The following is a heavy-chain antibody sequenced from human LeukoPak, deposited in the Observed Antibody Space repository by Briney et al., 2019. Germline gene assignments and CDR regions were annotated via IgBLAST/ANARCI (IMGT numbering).Heavy chain of an antibody. V-gene: IGHV4-34*01. Sequence: SETLSLPCAVYVGSYSRYYWSWIRHPPGKGLERIGEINQSGSTNYNPSLKSRVTISIDTSKNQFSLKLTSVTAADTAMYYCANLIRDEGGYWGQGNLVTVSS. D-gene: IGHD3-16*01. CDR1: VGSYSRYY. CDR3: ANLIRDEGGY. J-gene: IGHJ4*02. CDR2: INQSGST.